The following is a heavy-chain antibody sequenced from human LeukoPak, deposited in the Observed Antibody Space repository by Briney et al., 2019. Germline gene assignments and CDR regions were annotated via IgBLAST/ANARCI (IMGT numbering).Heavy chain of an antibody. Sequence: SETLSLTCTVSGGSISSYYWSWIRQPPGKGLEWIGYIYYSGSTNYNPSLKSRVTISVDTSKNQFPLKLSSVTAADTAVYYCARDRGVVPAATPPYYYYYGMDVWGKGTTVTVSS. J-gene: IGHJ6*04. CDR1: GGSISSYY. V-gene: IGHV4-59*01. CDR2: IYYSGST. D-gene: IGHD2-2*01. CDR3: ARDRGVVPAATPPYYYYYGMDV.